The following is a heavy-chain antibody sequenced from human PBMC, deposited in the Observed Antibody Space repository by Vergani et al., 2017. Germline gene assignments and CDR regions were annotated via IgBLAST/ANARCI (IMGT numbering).Heavy chain of an antibody. CDR1: GGSFSGYY. J-gene: IGHJ6*02. D-gene: IGHD5-18*01. Sequence: QVQLQQWGAGLLKPSETLSLTCAVYGGSFSGYYWSWIRQPPGKGLEWIGEINHSGSTNYNPSLKSRVTISVDTSKNQSSLKLSSVTAADTAVYYCARGPRIRGYSYGYYYYYYGMDVWGQGTTVTVSS. V-gene: IGHV4-34*01. CDR2: INHSGST. CDR3: ARGPRIRGYSYGYYYYYYGMDV.